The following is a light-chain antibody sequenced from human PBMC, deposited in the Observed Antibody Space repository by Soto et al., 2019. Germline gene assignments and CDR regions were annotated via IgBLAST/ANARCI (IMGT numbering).Light chain of an antibody. CDR3: LLYYGGQLGV. CDR1: TGAVTSGYY. Sequence: QAVVTQEPSLTVSPGGTVTLTCASSTGAVTSGYYPNWFQQKPGQAPRALIYSTSNKYSWTPARFSGSLLGGKAALTLSGVLPEDEAEYYCLLYYGGQLGVFGGGTQLTVL. CDR2: STS. J-gene: IGLJ2*01. V-gene: IGLV7-43*01.